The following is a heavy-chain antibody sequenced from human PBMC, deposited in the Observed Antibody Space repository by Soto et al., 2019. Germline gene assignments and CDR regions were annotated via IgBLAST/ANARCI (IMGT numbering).Heavy chain of an antibody. CDR3: ALEPTGTAGFDY. V-gene: IGHV1-2*02. Sequence: ASVKVSCKASGHTFTGHHMHWVRQAPGQGLEWMGLIDLDIGDTKYAQKFQGRVTSTSDTPITTAYMELRGLRSDDTAVYYCALEPTGTAGFDYWGQGTLVTVAS. J-gene: IGHJ4*02. CDR2: IDLDIGDT. CDR1: GHTFTGHH. D-gene: IGHD2-21*02.